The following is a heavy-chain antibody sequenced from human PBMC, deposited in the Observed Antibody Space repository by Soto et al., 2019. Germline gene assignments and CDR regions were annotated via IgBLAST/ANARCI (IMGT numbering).Heavy chain of an antibody. J-gene: IGHJ6*02. Sequence: LETLSLTCAVSGFSIWSGYYWARIRQPPGKGLEWIGSISHSGSTYYNPSLKSRVTMSVDTSKNQISLKLSSVTAADTAVYYCARVSPYYDILTGRDYYYGLDVWGQGXTFTVYS. D-gene: IGHD3-9*01. CDR1: GFSIWSGYY. V-gene: IGHV4-38-2*01. CDR2: ISHSGST. CDR3: ARVSPYYDILTGRDYYYGLDV.